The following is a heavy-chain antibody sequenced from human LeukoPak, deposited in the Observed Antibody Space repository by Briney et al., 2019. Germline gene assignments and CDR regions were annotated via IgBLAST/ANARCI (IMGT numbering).Heavy chain of an antibody. J-gene: IGHJ4*02. CDR3: AREGVYSNYFDY. D-gene: IGHD4-11*01. CDR1: GYTFTNYY. V-gene: IGHV1-46*01. CDR2: INPSGGST. Sequence: ASVKVSCTASGYTFTNYYMHWVRQAPGQGLEWMGIINPSGGSTTYAQKFQGRVTMTRDTSTSTRDTSTSTVYMELSSLRSEDTAMYYCAREGVYSNYFDYWGQGTLVTVSS.